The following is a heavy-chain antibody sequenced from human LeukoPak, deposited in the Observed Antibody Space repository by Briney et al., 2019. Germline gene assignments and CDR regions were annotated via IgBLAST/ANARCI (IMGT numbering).Heavy chain of an antibody. J-gene: IGHJ3*02. Sequence: ASVKVSCKASGYTFTGYYMHWVRQAPGQGLEWMGWINPNSGGTNYAQKFQGRVTMTRDTSISTAYMELSRLRSDDTAVYYCARDLSYCSSTSCSGNALDIWGQGTMVTVSS. V-gene: IGHV1-2*02. CDR3: ARDLSYCSSTSCSGNALDI. CDR2: INPNSGGT. CDR1: GYTFTGYY. D-gene: IGHD2-2*01.